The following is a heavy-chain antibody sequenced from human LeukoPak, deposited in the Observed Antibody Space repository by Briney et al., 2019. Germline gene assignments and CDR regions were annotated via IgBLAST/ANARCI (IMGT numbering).Heavy chain of an antibody. Sequence: GGSLRLSCAASGFTFSSYWMSWVRQAPGKGLEWVANIKQDGSEKYYVDSVKGRFTISRDNAKNSLYLQINSLRAEDTAVYYCTRVCSGGSCYPNYYYYYYMDVWGKGTTVTVSS. CDR1: GFTFSSYW. D-gene: IGHD2-15*01. J-gene: IGHJ6*03. CDR3: TRVCSGGSCYPNYYYYYYMDV. CDR2: IKQDGSEK. V-gene: IGHV3-7*04.